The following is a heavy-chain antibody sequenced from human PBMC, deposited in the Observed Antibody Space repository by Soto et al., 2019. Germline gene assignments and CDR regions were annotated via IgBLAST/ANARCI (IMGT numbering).Heavy chain of an antibody. Sequence: QVQLVQSGAEVKKPGSSVKVSCKASGGTFSSYAISWVRQAPGQGLEWMGGIIPIFGTANYAQKFQGRVTITEDESTSTAYMELSSLRSEDTAVYYCARDKAAAAGSYYYGMDVWGQGTTVTVSS. D-gene: IGHD6-13*01. CDR1: GGTFSSYA. CDR3: ARDKAAAAGSYYYGMDV. V-gene: IGHV1-69*01. CDR2: IIPIFGTA. J-gene: IGHJ6*02.